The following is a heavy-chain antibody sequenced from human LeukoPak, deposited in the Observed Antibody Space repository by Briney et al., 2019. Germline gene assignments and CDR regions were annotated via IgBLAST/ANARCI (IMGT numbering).Heavy chain of an antibody. CDR2: INHSGST. Sequence: PSETLSLTCTVYGGSFSGYYWSWIRQPPGRGLEWIGEINHSGSTNYKPALKSRVTLSLDTSRNQFSLNLRSVTAADTAVYYCARGGEGHYFGSASQDYRGQGTLVTVSS. CDR3: ARGGEGHYFGSASQDY. D-gene: IGHD3-10*01. V-gene: IGHV4-34*01. J-gene: IGHJ4*02. CDR1: GGSFSGYY.